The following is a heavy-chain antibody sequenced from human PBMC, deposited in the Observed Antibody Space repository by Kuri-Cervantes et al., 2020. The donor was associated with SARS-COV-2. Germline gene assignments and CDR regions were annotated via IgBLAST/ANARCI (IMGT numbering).Heavy chain of an antibody. Sequence: SETLSLTCDVSGVSVSHGTYSWSWIRQPAGKGLEWIGRIYTSGSTNYNPSLKSRVTMSVDTSKNQFSLKLSSVTAADTAVYYCARDYCSSTSCYYAYWGQGTLVTVSS. CDR1: GVSVSHGTYS. D-gene: IGHD2-2*01. CDR3: ARDYCSSTSCYYAY. J-gene: IGHJ4*02. V-gene: IGHV4-61*02. CDR2: IYTSGST.